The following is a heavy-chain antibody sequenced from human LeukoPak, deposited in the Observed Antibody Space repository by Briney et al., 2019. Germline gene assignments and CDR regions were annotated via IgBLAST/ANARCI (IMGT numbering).Heavy chain of an antibody. Sequence: GGSLRLSCAASQFTFRIYSMSWVRQRPGKGLEWVSGLSGDGLKTYYADSVKGRFTVFRDNSNNTLYLQMNSLRAEDTAVYYCAKEEKGQQPFPFDYWGQGTLVTVSS. CDR2: LSGDGLKT. D-gene: IGHD6-13*01. CDR1: QFTFRIYS. J-gene: IGHJ4*02. V-gene: IGHV3-23*01. CDR3: AKEEKGQQPFPFDY.